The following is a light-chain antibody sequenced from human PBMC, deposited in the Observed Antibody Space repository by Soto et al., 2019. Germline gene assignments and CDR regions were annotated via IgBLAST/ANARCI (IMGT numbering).Light chain of an antibody. J-gene: IGKJ3*01. CDR1: QGIRNF. Sequence: DIQMTQSPTSLSASVGDRVTITCRASQGIRNFVAWYQQKPGKAPKLLIYAASTLHSGVPSRFSGSGSGTDFTLTIHSLQPEDVETYSCQKYSSVPVFGPGTKVEIK. CDR3: QKYSSVPV. CDR2: AAS. V-gene: IGKV1-27*01.